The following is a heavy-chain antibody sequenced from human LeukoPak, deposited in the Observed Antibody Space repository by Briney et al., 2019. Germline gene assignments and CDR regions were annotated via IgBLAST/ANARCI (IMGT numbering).Heavy chain of an antibody. CDR1: GFTFSSYG. CDR2: IWYDGSNK. CDR3: ARDISGWYIDY. V-gene: IGHV3-33*01. Sequence: GRSLRLSCAASGFTFSSYGMHWVRQAPGKGLEWVAVIWYDGSNKYYADSVKGRFTISRDNSKNTLYLQMNSLRAEDTAVYYCARDISGWYIDYWGQGTLVTVSS. J-gene: IGHJ4*02. D-gene: IGHD6-19*01.